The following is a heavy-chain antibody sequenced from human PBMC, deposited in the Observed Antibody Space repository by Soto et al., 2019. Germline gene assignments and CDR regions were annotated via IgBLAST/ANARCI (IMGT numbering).Heavy chain of an antibody. CDR1: GDSISTVDYF. CDR2: IYKSATT. Sequence: SETLSLTCSVSGDSISTVDYFWAWIRQPPWQTLEYIGYIYKSATTYYNPSFESRVAISLDTSKSQFSPTVTSVTAGDTAVYFCARGRYCLTGSCFPNWFDSWGRGXLVTVCS. V-gene: IGHV4-30-4*01. CDR3: ARGRYCLTGSCFPNWFDS. J-gene: IGHJ5*01. D-gene: IGHD2-15*01.